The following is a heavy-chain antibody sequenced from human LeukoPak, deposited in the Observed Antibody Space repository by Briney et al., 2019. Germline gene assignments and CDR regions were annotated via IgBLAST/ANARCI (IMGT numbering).Heavy chain of an antibody. Sequence: PGGSLRLSCAASGFTFSSYSMNWVRQAPGEGLEWVSSISSSSSYIYYADSVKGRFTISRDNAKNSLYLQMNSLRAEDTAVYYCARDLRALDAFDIWGQGTMVTVSS. CDR2: ISSSSSYI. V-gene: IGHV3-21*01. J-gene: IGHJ3*02. CDR1: GFTFSSYS. CDR3: ARDLRALDAFDI.